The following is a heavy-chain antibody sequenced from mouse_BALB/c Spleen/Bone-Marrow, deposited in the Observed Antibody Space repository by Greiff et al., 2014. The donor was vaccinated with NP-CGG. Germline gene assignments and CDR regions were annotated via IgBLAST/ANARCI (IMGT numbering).Heavy chain of an antibody. CDR1: GYTFTGYW. CDR2: IYPGAGDA. V-gene: IGHV1-87*01. J-gene: IGHJ2*01. Sequence: VQLVESGAELARPGASVKLSCKASGYTFTGYWMQWVKQRPGQGLEWIGIIYPGAGDARYTQKFKGKATVTADKSSSTAYMQLRNLASKDSAVYYCARVFYDSYSDYWGQGTTLTVSS. CDR3: ARVFYDSYSDY. D-gene: IGHD1-1*01.